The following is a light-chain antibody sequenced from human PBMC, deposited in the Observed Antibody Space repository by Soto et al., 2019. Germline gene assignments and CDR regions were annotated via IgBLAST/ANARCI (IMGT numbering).Light chain of an antibody. J-gene: IGKJ5*01. Sequence: LVWTQSPGTLSLSPGERATLSCRASQSVSSYLAWYQQKPGQAPRLLIYAASNRATGVPARFSGSWSGTEFTLTISSLQSEDFAVYYCQQYNNWITFGQGTRLEIK. CDR1: QSVSSY. V-gene: IGKV3-15*01. CDR2: AAS. CDR3: QQYNNWIT.